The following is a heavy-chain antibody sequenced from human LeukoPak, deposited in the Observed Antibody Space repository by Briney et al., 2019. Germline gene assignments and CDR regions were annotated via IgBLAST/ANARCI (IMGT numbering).Heavy chain of an antibody. D-gene: IGHD3-16*01. CDR2: ISWNSGNI. J-gene: IGHJ4*02. CDR1: GFTFDDYD. CDR3: AKGSFGPHY. Sequence: GGSLRLSCAASGFTFDDYDMHWVRQAPGKGLEWVSGISWNSGNIGYADSVKGRFTISRDNAKNSLYLQMNSLTTEDTALYYCAKGSFGPHYWGQGTLVTVSS. V-gene: IGHV3-9*01.